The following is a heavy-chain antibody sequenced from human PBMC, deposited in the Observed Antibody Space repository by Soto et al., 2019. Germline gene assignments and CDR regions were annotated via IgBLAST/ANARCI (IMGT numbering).Heavy chain of an antibody. Sequence: SETLSLTCTVSGGSISSYYWSWIRQPPGKGLEWIAYIYYSGSTEYNPSLKSRVTISVDTSKNQFSLKLSSVTAADTAVYYCARILEYYYDSSGYLVAFDIWGQGTMVTVSS. V-gene: IGHV4-59*08. CDR3: ARILEYYYDSSGYLVAFDI. CDR1: GGSISSYY. J-gene: IGHJ3*02. CDR2: IYYSGST. D-gene: IGHD3-22*01.